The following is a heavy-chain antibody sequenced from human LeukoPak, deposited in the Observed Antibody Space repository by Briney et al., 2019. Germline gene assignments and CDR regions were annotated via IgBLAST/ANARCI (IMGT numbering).Heavy chain of an antibody. Sequence: GGSLRLSCAASGFTFSNYWMSWVRQTPGKGLEWVANIKQDGSEKYYVDSVKGRFTISRDNAKNSLYPQMNSLGAEDTAVYYCARDKIVGATHFDYWGQGTLVTVSS. CDR3: ARDKIVGATHFDY. D-gene: IGHD1-26*01. V-gene: IGHV3-7*01. CDR1: GFTFSNYW. J-gene: IGHJ4*02. CDR2: IKQDGSEK.